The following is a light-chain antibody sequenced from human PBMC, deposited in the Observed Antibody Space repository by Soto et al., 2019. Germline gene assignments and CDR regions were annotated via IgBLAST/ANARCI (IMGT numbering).Light chain of an antibody. J-gene: IGLJ1*01. V-gene: IGLV2-11*01. CDR3: CSYAVTFYV. CDR1: STDVGASSN. Sequence: QSALTQPRSVSGSHGQSVTISCTGTSTDVGASSNVSWYQQLPGRAPKLMIYDVSERPSGVPDRFSGSKSGNTASLTISGLLPDDEADYYCCSYAVTFYVFGTGTKVTVL. CDR2: DVS.